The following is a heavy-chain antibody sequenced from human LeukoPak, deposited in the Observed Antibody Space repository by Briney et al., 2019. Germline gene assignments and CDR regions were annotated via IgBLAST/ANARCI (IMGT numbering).Heavy chain of an antibody. Sequence: EAAVKVSCKASGGTFSSYAISWVRQAPGQGLEWMGRIIPILGIANYAQKFQGRVTITADKSTSTAYMELSSLRSEDTAVYYSARGPTSGWYVDYWGQGTLVTVSS. CDR2: IIPILGIA. J-gene: IGHJ4*02. D-gene: IGHD6-19*01. CDR1: GGTFSSYA. CDR3: ARGPTSGWYVDY. V-gene: IGHV1-69*04.